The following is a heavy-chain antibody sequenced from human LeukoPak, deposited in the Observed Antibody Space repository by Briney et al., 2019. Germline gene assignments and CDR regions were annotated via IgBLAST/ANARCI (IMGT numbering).Heavy chain of an antibody. D-gene: IGHD2-8*01. J-gene: IGHJ3*02. Sequence: PGGSLRLSCAASGFTVSSNYMSWVRQAPGKGLGWVSIIYSGGSTYYADSEKGRFTISRDNSKNTLYLQMNSLRAEDTAVYYCARVNGPHYGGAFDIWGQGTMVTVSS. V-gene: IGHV3-53*01. CDR2: IYSGGST. CDR3: ARVNGPHYGGAFDI. CDR1: GFTVSSNY.